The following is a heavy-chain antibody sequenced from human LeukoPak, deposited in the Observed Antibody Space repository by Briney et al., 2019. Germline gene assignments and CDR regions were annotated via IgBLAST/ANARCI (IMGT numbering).Heavy chain of an antibody. CDR1: GGSISSSSHY. Sequence: PSETLSLTCTVSGGSISSSSHYWGWIRQPPGKGLEWVGSIYYSGSTYYNPPLKSRVTISVDTSKNQFSLKLSSVTAADTAVYYCARGRLVVVAAIYYYYYGMDVWGQGTTVTVSS. J-gene: IGHJ6*02. CDR3: ARGRLVVVAAIYYYYYGMDV. V-gene: IGHV4-39*01. D-gene: IGHD2-15*01. CDR2: IYYSGST.